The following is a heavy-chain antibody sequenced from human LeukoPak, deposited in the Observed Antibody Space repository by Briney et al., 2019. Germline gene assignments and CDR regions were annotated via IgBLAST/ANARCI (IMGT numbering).Heavy chain of an antibody. CDR1: GYTFTSNY. V-gene: IGHV1-46*01. Sequence: ASVKVSCKASGYTFTSNYMHWVRQAPGQGLEWMGIINPSGGSTSYAQKFQGRVTMTRDTSTSTVYMELSSLRSEDTAVYYCARERGYCGGDCDDAFDIWGQGTMVTVSS. CDR2: INPSGGST. J-gene: IGHJ3*02. CDR3: ARERGYCGGDCDDAFDI. D-gene: IGHD2-21*02.